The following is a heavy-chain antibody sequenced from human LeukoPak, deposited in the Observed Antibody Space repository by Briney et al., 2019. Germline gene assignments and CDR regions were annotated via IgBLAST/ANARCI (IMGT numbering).Heavy chain of an antibody. J-gene: IGHJ4*02. V-gene: IGHV3-7*01. CDR3: AREYGSGSYYEDY. D-gene: IGHD3-10*01. CDR1: GFTFSSYW. CDR2: IKQDGSEK. Sequence: SGGSLRLSCAASGFTFSSYWMSWVRQAPGKGLEWVANIKQDGSEKYYVDSVKGRFTISRDNAKNSLYLQMNSLRAEDTAVYYCAREYGSGSYYEDYWGQGTLVTASS.